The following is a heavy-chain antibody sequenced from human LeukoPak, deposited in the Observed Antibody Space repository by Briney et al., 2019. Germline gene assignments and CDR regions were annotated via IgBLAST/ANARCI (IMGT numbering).Heavy chain of an antibody. CDR3: ARGHLVFDY. V-gene: IGHV4-59*01. Sequence: PSETLSLTCTVSGGSISSYYWRWIRQPPGKGLEWIGYIYYSGSTNYNPSLKSRVTISVDTSKNQFSLKLSSVTAADTAVYYCARGHLVFDYWGQGTLVTVSS. D-gene: IGHD1-26*01. CDR2: IYYSGST. J-gene: IGHJ4*02. CDR1: GGSISSYY.